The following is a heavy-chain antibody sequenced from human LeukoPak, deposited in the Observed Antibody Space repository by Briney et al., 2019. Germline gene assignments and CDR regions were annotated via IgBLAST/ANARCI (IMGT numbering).Heavy chain of an antibody. V-gene: IGHV4-59*01. Sequence: PSETLSLTCTVSGGYISKYYWSWIGQPPAKGVEWVGYIFNSGCTNYNPSLKSRVTISVDTSKNQFSLKLSSVTAADTAVYFCALGDCSSTSCYVFDYWGQGTLVTVSS. CDR3: ALGDCSSTSCYVFDY. CDR2: IFNSGCT. J-gene: IGHJ4*02. D-gene: IGHD2-2*01. CDR1: GGYISKYY.